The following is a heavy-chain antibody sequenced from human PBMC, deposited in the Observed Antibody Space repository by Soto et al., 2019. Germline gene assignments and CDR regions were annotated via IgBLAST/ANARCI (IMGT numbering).Heavy chain of an antibody. V-gene: IGHV3-13*05. CDR2: IGAARDP. Sequence: PWGSLRLSCTASGFTFSDYDMHWVRQAAGKGLEWVSTIGAARDPYYTGSVKGRFTISRENARNSMFLQMNSVTVGDTAVYYCARAYTVWLTRLADYFYALDVWGQGTKVTVSS. D-gene: IGHD6-19*01. J-gene: IGHJ6*02. CDR3: ARAYTVWLTRLADYFYALDV. CDR1: GFTFSDYD.